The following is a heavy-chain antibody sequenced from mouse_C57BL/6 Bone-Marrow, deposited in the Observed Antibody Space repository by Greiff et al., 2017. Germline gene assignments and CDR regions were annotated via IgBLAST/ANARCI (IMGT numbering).Heavy chain of an antibody. Sequence: VQLMESGAELARPGASVKLSCKASGYTFTSYGISWVKQRTGQGLEWIGEIYPRSGNTYYNEKFKGKATLTADKSSSTAYMELRSLTSEDSAVYFCASPYGSSHPHWGQGTSVTVSA. CDR1: GYTFTSYG. D-gene: IGHD1-1*01. J-gene: IGHJ4*01. V-gene: IGHV1-81*01. CDR3: ASPYGSSHPH. CDR2: IYPRSGNT.